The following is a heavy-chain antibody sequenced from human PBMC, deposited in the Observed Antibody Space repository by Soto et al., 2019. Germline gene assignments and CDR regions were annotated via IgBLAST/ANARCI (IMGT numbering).Heavy chain of an antibody. Sequence: QVQLVQSGAEVKKPGSSVKVSCKASGGTFSSYAISWVRPAPGQGLEWMGGIIPIYGTANYAQKFQGRVTITANESTSTAYMEMSSLRSKDKAVYYCARDKTIYEILTGPKYGMDVWGQGTTVTVYS. J-gene: IGHJ6*02. V-gene: IGHV1-69*01. CDR2: IIPIYGTA. CDR1: GGTFSSYA. D-gene: IGHD3-9*01. CDR3: ARDKTIYEILTGPKYGMDV.